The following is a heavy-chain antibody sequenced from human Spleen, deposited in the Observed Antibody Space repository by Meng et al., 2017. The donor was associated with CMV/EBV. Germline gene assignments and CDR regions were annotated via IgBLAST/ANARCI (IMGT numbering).Heavy chain of an antibody. V-gene: IGHV4-34*01. CDR2: INHSGST. Sequence: SFCRYYWSWIRQPPGKGLEWIGEINHSGSTNYNPSLKSRVTISVDTSKNQFSLKLSFVTAADTAVYYCARGSRDYDFWSGYPRGWFDPWGQGTLVTVSS. D-gene: IGHD3-3*01. CDR3: ARGSRDYDFWSGYPRGWFDP. J-gene: IGHJ5*02. CDR1: SFCRYY.